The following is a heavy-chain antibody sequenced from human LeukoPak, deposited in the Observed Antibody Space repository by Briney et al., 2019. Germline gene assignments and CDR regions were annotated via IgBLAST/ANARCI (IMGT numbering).Heavy chain of an antibody. J-gene: IGHJ6*03. CDR1: GFTFSSYS. D-gene: IGHD3-16*01. CDR2: IKEDGSET. V-gene: IGHV3-7*01. Sequence: GGSLRLSCAASGFTFSSYSMNWVRQAPGKGLEWVANIKEDGSETNYVESVKGRFFISRDDAKNSQRLQMNSLRVEDSAVYYCARCEGFYDYFSGNPTYYFYMDVWGKGTTVTVSS. CDR3: ARCEGFYDYFSGNPTYYFYMDV.